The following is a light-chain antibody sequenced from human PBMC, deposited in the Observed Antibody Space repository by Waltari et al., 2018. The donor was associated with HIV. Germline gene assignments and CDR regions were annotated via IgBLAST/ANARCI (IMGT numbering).Light chain of an antibody. CDR2: WAS. V-gene: IGKV4-1*01. CDR1: QSVLYSSSNKNS. Sequence: DIVMTQSPDSLAVSLGERATINCKSSQSVLYSSSNKNSLAWYQQKPGQPPKLLIYWASTREPGVPDRFSGSGSGTDFTLTISSLQAEDVAVYYCQQYYNTPYTFGQGTKVGIK. J-gene: IGKJ2*01. CDR3: QQYYNTPYT.